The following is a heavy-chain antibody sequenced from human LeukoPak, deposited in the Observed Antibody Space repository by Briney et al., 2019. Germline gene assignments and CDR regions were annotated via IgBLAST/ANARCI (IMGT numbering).Heavy chain of an antibody. V-gene: IGHV3-74*01. CDR2: INTDGSIT. CDR3: ARAILDRAGY. CDR1: GFTFSSAW. Sequence: GVSLRLSCAASGFTFSSAWMHWVPQAPGKGLVWVSRINTDGSITSYADSVKGRFTISRDNAKNTLYLQMNSLRAEDSAVYYCARAILDRAGYWGKGTLVTVSS. J-gene: IGHJ4*02. D-gene: IGHD1-1*01.